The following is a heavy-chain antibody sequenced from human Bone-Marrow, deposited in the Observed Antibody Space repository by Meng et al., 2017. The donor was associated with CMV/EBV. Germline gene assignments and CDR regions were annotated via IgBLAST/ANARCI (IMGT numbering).Heavy chain of an antibody. CDR2: ISWNSGSI. Sequence: SLKISCAASGFTFSSYWMHWVRQAPGKGLEWVSGISWNSGSIGYADSVKGRFTISRDNAKNSLYLQMNSLSAEDTALYYCAKDSGYYYDSSGYMNWGQGTLVTVSS. CDR1: GFTFSSYW. J-gene: IGHJ4*02. V-gene: IGHV3-9*01. CDR3: AKDSGYYYDSSGYMN. D-gene: IGHD3-22*01.